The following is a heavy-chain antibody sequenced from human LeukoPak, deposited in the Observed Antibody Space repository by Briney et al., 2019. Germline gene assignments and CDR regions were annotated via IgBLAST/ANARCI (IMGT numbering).Heavy chain of an antibody. V-gene: IGHV1-69*01. Sequence: ASVKVSCKASGGTFSSYAISWVRQAPGQGLEWMGGIIPIFGTANYAQKFQGRVTITADESTSTAYMELSSLRSEDTAVYYCARDVSYCSGGSCYTNYYYYGMDVWGQGTTVTVSS. J-gene: IGHJ6*02. D-gene: IGHD2-15*01. CDR2: IIPIFGTA. CDR1: GGTFSSYA. CDR3: ARDVSYCSGGSCYTNYYYYGMDV.